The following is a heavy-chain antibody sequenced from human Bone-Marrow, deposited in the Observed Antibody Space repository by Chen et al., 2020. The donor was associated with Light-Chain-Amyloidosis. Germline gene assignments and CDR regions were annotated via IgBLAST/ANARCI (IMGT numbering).Heavy chain of an antibody. V-gene: IGHV3-30*02. D-gene: IGHD4-17*01. CDR3: AKGHDYGDYGEYYFDY. Sequence: VQLVESGGGVVQPGGVLGLSCAASGFTFRSHGLHWVRQAPGKGLEGVAFIRYDGSNKYYADSVKGRFTISRDNSKNTLYLQMNSLRAEDTALYYCAKGHDYGDYGEYYFDYWGQGTLVTVSS. CDR1: GFTFRSHG. J-gene: IGHJ4*02. CDR2: IRYDGSNK.